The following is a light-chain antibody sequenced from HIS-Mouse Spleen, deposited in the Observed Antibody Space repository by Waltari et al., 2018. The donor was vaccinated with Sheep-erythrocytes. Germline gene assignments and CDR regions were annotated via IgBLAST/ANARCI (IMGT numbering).Light chain of an antibody. CDR1: SSNIGSNT. Sequence: QSVLTQPPSASGTPGQRVTISCSGSSSNIGSNTVNWYQQLPETAPKLLSYSNNQRPAGVPDRFSGSKSGTSASLAISGLQSEDEADYYCAAWDDILNGYVFGTGTKVTVL. V-gene: IGLV1-44*01. CDR2: SNN. CDR3: AAWDDILNGYV. J-gene: IGLJ1*01.